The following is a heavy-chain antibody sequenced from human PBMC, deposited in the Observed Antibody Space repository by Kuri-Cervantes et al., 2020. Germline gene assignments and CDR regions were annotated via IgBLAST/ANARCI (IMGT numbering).Heavy chain of an antibody. CDR2: IYHRGTT. V-gene: IGHV4-38-2*01. CDR3: ARGLYSGSYSVAFDI. Sequence: SETLSLTCDVSPNSLTSGHYWGWIRQPPGKGLEWIGSIYHRGTTYSNPTLKSRVTISIDASKSQFSLEMNSVTAADTAVYYCARGLYSGSYSVAFDIWGQGTMVTVSS. D-gene: IGHD1-26*01. J-gene: IGHJ3*02. CDR1: PNSLTSGHY.